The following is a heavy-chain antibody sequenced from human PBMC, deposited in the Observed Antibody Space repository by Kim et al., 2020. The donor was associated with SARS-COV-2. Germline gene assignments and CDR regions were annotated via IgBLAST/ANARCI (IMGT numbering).Heavy chain of an antibody. V-gene: IGHV1-3*01. CDR1: GYTFTSYA. J-gene: IGHJ4*02. D-gene: IGHD6-13*01. Sequence: ASVKVSCKTSGYTFTSYAMHWVRQAPGQRLEWMGWINAGNGNTKYSQKFQGRVTITRDTSASTAYMELSSLRSEDTAVYYCARKIAAAGVPFDYWGQGTLVTVPS. CDR3: ARKIAAAGVPFDY. CDR2: INAGNGNT.